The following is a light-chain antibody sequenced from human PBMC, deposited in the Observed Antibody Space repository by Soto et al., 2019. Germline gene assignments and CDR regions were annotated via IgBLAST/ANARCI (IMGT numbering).Light chain of an antibody. J-gene: IGKJ1*01. CDR2: DAS. Sequence: EVGLSHSAAALSLSTGERVTLSCRASQSVRKYLGWYQQKPGQAPRLLIYDASNRATDIPPRFSGSGSGTDFTLTISALEPEDLAVYYCQQRYNWPWTFGQGTKVDIK. V-gene: IGKV3-11*01. CDR1: QSVRKY. CDR3: QQRYNWPWT.